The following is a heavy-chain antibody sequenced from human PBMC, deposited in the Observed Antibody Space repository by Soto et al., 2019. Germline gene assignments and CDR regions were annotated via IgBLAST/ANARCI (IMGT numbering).Heavy chain of an antibody. Sequence: PSETLSLTCTVSGVSISSYYWSWIRQPPGKGLEWIGYTYYSGSTNYNPSLKSRVTISVDTSKNQFSLKLSSVTAADTAVYYCARDGYGDYDNWFDPWGQGTLVTVSS. D-gene: IGHD4-17*01. CDR1: GVSISSYY. CDR3: ARDGYGDYDNWFDP. V-gene: IGHV4-59*01. J-gene: IGHJ5*02. CDR2: TYYSGST.